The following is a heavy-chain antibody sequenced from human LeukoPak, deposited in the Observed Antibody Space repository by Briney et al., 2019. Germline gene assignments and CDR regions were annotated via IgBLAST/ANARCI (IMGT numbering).Heavy chain of an antibody. CDR2: ISNGGVTT. Sequence: PGGSLRLSCAASGFTFGSYAMSWVRQTPGKSLEWVSIISNGGVTTYYADSVRGRFTISRDNSKDLLYLQMNSLRAEDTAVFYCATSWGPDTSAFRWGRDGMDVWGQGTTVIVS. J-gene: IGHJ6*02. CDR3: ATSWGPDTSAFRWGRDGMDV. V-gene: IGHV3-23*01. D-gene: IGHD3-16*01. CDR1: GFTFGSYA.